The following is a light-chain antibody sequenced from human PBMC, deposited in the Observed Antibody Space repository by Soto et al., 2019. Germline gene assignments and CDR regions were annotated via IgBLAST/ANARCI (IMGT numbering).Light chain of an antibody. CDR1: QSVSSA. J-gene: IGKJ5*01. CDR3: HQYGSSPPVT. Sequence: EVVMTQSPATLSLSPGEGATLSCRASQSVSSALAWYQQKPGQPPRLLMYDASNRATGIPARFSGSGSGPDFTLTISRLEPEDFAMYYCHQYGSSPPVTFGQGTRLEIK. CDR2: DAS. V-gene: IGKV3-20*01.